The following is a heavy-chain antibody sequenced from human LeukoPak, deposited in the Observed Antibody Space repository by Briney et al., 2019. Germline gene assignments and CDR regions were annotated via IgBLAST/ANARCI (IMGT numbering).Heavy chain of an antibody. CDR3: APLEVQNDDAFDI. CDR1: GFTFSSYA. Sequence: GASLRLSCAASGFTFSSYAMSWVRQAPGKGLEWFSAISSGGNTYYADSVKGWFTISRDNSKSTLYLQMNSLRAEDTAVYYCAPLEVQNDDAFDIWGQGTMVTVSS. CDR2: ISSGGNT. D-gene: IGHD1-1*01. J-gene: IGHJ3*02. V-gene: IGHV3-23*01.